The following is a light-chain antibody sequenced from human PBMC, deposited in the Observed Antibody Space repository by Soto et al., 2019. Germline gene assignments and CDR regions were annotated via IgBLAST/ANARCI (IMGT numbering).Light chain of an antibody. CDR2: NVS. Sequence: QSALTQPASVSGSPGQSITISCTGTSSDIGGYNCVAWYQQHPGKAPKLMIYNVSNRPSGVSNRFSGSKSGNTASLTISGLQAEDEADYYCSSYTRSSSVIFGGGTKLTVL. J-gene: IGLJ2*01. V-gene: IGLV2-14*01. CDR3: SSYTRSSSVI. CDR1: SSDIGGYNC.